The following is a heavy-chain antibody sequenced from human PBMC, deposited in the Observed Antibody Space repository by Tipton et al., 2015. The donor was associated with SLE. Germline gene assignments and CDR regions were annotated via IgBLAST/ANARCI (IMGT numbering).Heavy chain of an antibody. D-gene: IGHD3-10*01. CDR3: AGGFYYGSGTFSDFEY. J-gene: IGHJ4*02. V-gene: IGHV4-4*02. CDR2: IHHRGTT. Sequence: TLSLTCTVSGGSISSNTWWNWVRRPPGMGLEWIGEIHHRGTTNYNPSLKSRVTISVDKSKSQFSLKLSSVTAADTAVYYCAGGFYYGSGTFSDFEYWGQGTLATVSS. CDR1: GGSISSNTW.